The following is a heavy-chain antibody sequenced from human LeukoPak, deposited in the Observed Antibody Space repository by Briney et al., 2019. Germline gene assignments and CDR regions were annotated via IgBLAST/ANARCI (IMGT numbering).Heavy chain of an antibody. CDR1: GFTFSSYS. CDR2: ISSSSSTI. D-gene: IGHD6-13*01. J-gene: IGHJ4*02. CDR3: ARDKYSSWYGWYFDY. V-gene: IGHV3-48*02. Sequence: QAGGSLRLSCAASGFTFSSYSMNWVRQAPGKGLEWVSYISSSSSTIYYADSVKGRFPISRDNAKNSLYLQMNSLRDEDTAVYYCARDKYSSWYGWYFDYWGQGTLVTVSS.